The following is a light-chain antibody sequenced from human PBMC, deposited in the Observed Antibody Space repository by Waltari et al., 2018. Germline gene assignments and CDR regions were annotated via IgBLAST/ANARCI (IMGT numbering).Light chain of an antibody. CDR1: QSIDNF. J-gene: IGKJ4*01. CDR2: DSS. CDR3: QQRSGWPPT. Sequence: EIVLTQSPATLSLSPGERATLYCRASQSIDNFLAWYQQKPGQAPRLLIYDSSNRATDIPARVSGSGSGTDFTLTISSLEPEDFAVYYCQQRSGWPPTFGGGTKVDI. V-gene: IGKV3-11*01.